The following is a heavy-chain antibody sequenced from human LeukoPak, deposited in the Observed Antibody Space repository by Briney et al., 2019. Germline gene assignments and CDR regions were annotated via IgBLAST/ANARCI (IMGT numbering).Heavy chain of an antibody. V-gene: IGHV1-18*01. CDR3: AREMATIVNQFDY. D-gene: IGHD5-24*01. CDR2: ISPYNGNT. CDR1: GYTFTIYG. J-gene: IGHJ4*02. Sequence: ASVTVSFTASGYTFTIYGISWVRQAPGQGLEWMGWISPYNGNTNYAQKLQGRVTMTTDTSTTTAYMELRGLRSDDTAVYYCAREMATIVNQFDYWGQGTLVTVSS.